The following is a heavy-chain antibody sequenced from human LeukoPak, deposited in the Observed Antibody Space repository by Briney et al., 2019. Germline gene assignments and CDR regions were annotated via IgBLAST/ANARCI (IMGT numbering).Heavy chain of an antibody. CDR1: GFTFSSYG. J-gene: IGHJ4*02. CDR3: ARIGIAAAVGSF. CDR2: IWYDGSNK. V-gene: IGHV3-33*08. D-gene: IGHD6-13*01. Sequence: GGSLRLSCAASGFTFSSYGMHWVRQAPGKGLEWVAVIWYDGSNKYYADSVKGRFTISRDNSKNTLYLQMNSLRAEDTAVYYCARIGIAAAVGSFWGQGTLVTVSS.